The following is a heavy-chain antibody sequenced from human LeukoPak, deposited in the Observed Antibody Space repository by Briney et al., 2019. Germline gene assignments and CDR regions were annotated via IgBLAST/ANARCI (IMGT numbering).Heavy chain of an antibody. CDR1: GFTFSSYG. D-gene: IGHD6-13*01. CDR3: AKDPAAAGTTDP. V-gene: IGHV3-30*18. J-gene: IGHJ5*02. CDR2: ISYDGSNK. Sequence: PGGSLRLSCAASGFTFSSYGMHWVRQAPGKGLEWVAVISYDGSNKNYADSVKGRFTISRDNSKNTLYLQMNSLRAEDTAVYYCAKDPAAAGTTDPWGQGTLVTVSS.